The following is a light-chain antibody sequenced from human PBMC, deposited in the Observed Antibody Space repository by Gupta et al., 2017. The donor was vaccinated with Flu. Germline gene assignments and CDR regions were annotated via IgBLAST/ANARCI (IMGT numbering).Light chain of an antibody. J-gene: IGKJ3*01. CDR2: SAS. CDR1: QSISSY. CDR3: QQSYSTPPET. V-gene: IGKV1-39*01. Sequence: DRVTITCRASQSISSYLNWYQQKPGKAPKLLIYSASSLQSGVPSRFSGSGSGTDFTLTISSLQPEDFATYYCQQSYSTPPETFGSGTKVDIK.